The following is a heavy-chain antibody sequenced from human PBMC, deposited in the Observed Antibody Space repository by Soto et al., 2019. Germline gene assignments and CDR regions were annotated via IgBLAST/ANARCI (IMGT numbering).Heavy chain of an antibody. CDR3: ARVEFGNFGAY. Sequence: SETLSLTCVVSGGSISSTSWWSWFRQPPGTGLEWIGEIHHSGSANYNPSLKSRVTLSMDKSKNQFSLRLTSVTAADTAVYYCARVEFGNFGAYWGQGTPVTVSS. J-gene: IGHJ4*02. V-gene: IGHV4-4*02. D-gene: IGHD3-10*01. CDR1: GGSISSTSW. CDR2: IHHSGSA.